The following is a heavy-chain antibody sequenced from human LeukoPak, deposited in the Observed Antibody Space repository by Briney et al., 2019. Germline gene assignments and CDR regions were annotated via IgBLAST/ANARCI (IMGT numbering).Heavy chain of an antibody. CDR1: GFTFSSYA. Sequence: GGSLRLSCAASGFTFSSYAMHWVRQAPGKGLEWVAVISYDGSNKYYADSVKGRFTISRDNAKNTLYLQMSSLRAEDTAVYYCARVLTGSWDWFDPWGQGTLVTVSS. V-gene: IGHV3-30-3*01. CDR3: ARVLTGSWDWFDP. D-gene: IGHD2-8*02. CDR2: ISYDGSNK. J-gene: IGHJ5*02.